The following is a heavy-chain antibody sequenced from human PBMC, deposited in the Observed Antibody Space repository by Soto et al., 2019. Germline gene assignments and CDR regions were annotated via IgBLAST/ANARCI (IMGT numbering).Heavy chain of an antibody. CDR3: ARCGGWHGQCYFDC. CDR2: IYADGRT. Sequence: DVQLVETGGGLIQPGRSLRLSCAASGFIVSSSYMTWVRQAPGKGLEWVSVIYADGRTYYADSVKGRFTISRDNSKNTLYLQMNSLSAEDTAVYYCARCGGWHGQCYFDCWGQGTLVTVSS. CDR1: GFIVSSSY. V-gene: IGHV3-53*02. D-gene: IGHD6-19*01. J-gene: IGHJ4*02.